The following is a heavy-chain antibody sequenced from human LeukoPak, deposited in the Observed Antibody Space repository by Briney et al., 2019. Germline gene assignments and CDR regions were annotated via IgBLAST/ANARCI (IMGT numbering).Heavy chain of an antibody. J-gene: IGHJ4*02. CDR2: IYHSGIT. CDR3: ARRIPTRRGETCSTTSCYFDY. D-gene: IGHD2-2*01. CDR1: GYSISSGYF. Sequence: SETLSLTCAVSGYSISSGYFWGWIRQPPGKGLEWIASIYHSGITYYNPPLKSRVTMLVDTSKNQFSLKLSSVTAADTAVYYCARRIPTRRGETCSTTSCYFDYWGQGILVTVSS. V-gene: IGHV4-38-2*01.